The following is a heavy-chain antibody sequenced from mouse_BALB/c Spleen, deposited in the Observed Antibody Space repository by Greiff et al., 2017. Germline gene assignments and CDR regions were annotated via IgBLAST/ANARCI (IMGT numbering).Heavy chain of an antibody. CDR3: AQAGGYYGYGNAMDY. CDR2: ILPGSGST. Sequence: QVQLQQSGAELMKPGASVKISCKATGYTFSSYWIEWVKQRPGHGLEWIGEILPGSGSTNYNEKFKGKATFTADTSSNTAYMQLSSLTSEDSAVYYCAQAGGYYGYGNAMDYWGQGTSVTVSS. D-gene: IGHD1-2*01. V-gene: IGHV1-9*01. J-gene: IGHJ4*01. CDR1: GYTFSSYW.